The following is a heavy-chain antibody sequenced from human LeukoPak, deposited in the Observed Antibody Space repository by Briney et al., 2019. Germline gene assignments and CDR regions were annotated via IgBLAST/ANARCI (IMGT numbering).Heavy chain of an antibody. CDR1: GFTFSSYW. CDR3: ARDRVRDYYYYMDV. D-gene: IGHD3-10*01. J-gene: IGHJ6*03. V-gene: IGHV3-7*01. CDR2: IKQDGSEK. Sequence: YPGGSLRLSCAASGFTFSSYWMSWVRQAPGKGLEWVANIKQDGSEKYYVDSVKGRFTISRDNAKNSLYLQMNSLRAEDTAVYYCARDRVRDYYYYMDVWGKGTTVTVSS.